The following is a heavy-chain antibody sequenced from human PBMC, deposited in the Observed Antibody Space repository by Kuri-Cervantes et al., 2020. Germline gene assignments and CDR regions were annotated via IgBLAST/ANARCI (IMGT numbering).Heavy chain of an antibody. Sequence: GESLKISCAASGFTFSSYGMHWVRQAPGKGLEWVAFIRYDGSNKYYADSVKGRFTISRDNSKNTLYLQMNSLRAEDTAVYYRAGLQAIAAGEDWFDPWGQGTLVTVSS. CDR3: AGLQAIAAGEDWFDP. V-gene: IGHV3-30*02. J-gene: IGHJ5*02. D-gene: IGHD6-13*01. CDR1: GFTFSSYG. CDR2: IRYDGSNK.